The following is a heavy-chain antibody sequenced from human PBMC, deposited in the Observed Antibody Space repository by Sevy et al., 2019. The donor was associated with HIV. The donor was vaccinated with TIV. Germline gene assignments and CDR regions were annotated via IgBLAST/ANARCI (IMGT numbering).Heavy chain of an antibody. V-gene: IGHV1-69*13. CDR1: GGTFSGYA. CDR2: IIAISGTT. Sequence: ASVKVSCKTSGGTFSGYAISWVRQAPGQGLEWMGGIIAISGTTNDVQKFQGRVTITADASTRTVYMELRSLKIEDTAIYYCARDRDRGWFDPWGQGTLVTVSS. CDR3: ARDRDRGWFDP. D-gene: IGHD3-16*01. J-gene: IGHJ5*02.